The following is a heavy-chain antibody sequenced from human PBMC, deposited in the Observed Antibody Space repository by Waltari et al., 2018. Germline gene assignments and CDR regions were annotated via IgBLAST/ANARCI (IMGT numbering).Heavy chain of an antibody. CDR1: GYSISSGYY. CDR3: AGRINSNYDY. D-gene: IGHD4-4*01. V-gene: IGHV4-38-2*01. CDR2: IYHSGGT. J-gene: IGHJ4*02. Sequence: QVQLQESGPGLVKPSETLSLTCAVSGYSISSGYYWGWIRQPPGKGLEWSGSIYHSGGTYYNPSLKSRVTISVDTSKNQLSRKLSSVTAADTAVYYCAGRINSNYDYWGQGTLVTVSS.